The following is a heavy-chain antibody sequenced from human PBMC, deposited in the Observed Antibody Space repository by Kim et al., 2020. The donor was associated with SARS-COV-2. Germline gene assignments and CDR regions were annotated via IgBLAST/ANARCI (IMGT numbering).Heavy chain of an antibody. CDR3: ANRIAAAGFDY. J-gene: IGHJ4*02. V-gene: IGHV3-23*01. D-gene: IGHD6-13*01. Sequence: YYAASVKGRFTISRDNSKNTLYLQMNSLRAEDTAVYYCANRIAAAGFDYWGQGTLVTVSS.